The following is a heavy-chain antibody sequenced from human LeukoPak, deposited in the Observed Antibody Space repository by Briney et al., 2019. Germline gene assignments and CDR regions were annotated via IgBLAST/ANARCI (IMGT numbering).Heavy chain of an antibody. V-gene: IGHV1-2*02. CDR3: ARGPPTIVVVITTGDFDS. Sequence: ASVKVSCKASGYTFTGYYIHWVRQAPGQGLEGMGWINPNSGGTNYAQKFQGRVNMTRDTSIGTAYMELKMLRSDDRAVYYCARGPPTIVVVITTGDFDSWGQGTLVTVSS. CDR2: INPNSGGT. CDR1: GYTFTGYY. J-gene: IGHJ4*02. D-gene: IGHD3-22*01.